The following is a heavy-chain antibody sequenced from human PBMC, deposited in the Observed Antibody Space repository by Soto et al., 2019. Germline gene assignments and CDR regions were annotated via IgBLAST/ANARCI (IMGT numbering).Heavy chain of an antibody. J-gene: IGHJ4*02. CDR3: SRSLDY. Sequence: RGSLRLSCTASGFTFSNYWMDWVRQAPGKGLEWVANINQDGSEEHYVDSVKGRFTISRDNAKNSLYLQMSSLTAEDSALYYCSRSLDYWGQGTLVTVSS. CDR1: GFTFSNYW. V-gene: IGHV3-7*01. CDR2: INQDGSEE.